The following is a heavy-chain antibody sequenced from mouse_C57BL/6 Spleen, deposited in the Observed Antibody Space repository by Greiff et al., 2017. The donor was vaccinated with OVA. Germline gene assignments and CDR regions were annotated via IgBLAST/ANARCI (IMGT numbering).Heavy chain of an antibody. CDR2: ISNKATNHAT. V-gene: IGHV6-6*01. CDR1: GFTFSDAW. CDR3: TITTVVAMDY. D-gene: IGHD1-1*01. J-gene: IGHJ4*01. Sequence: EVQLQESGGGLVQPGGSMKLSCAASGFTFSDAWMDWVRQSPEKGLEWVADISNKATNHATYYAASVKGRFTFSRDDSKSSVYLRRNSLRAEDTDSYYCTITTVVAMDYWGQGTSVTVSS.